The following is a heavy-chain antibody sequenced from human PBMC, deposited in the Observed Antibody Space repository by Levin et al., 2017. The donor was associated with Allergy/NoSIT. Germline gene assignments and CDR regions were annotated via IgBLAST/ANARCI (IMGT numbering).Heavy chain of an antibody. D-gene: IGHD2-8*01. CDR2: ISGSGGST. CDR3: AKDIRGVPGWYFDL. Sequence: GESLKISCAASGFTFSSYAMSWVRQAPGKGLEWVSAISGSGGSTYYADSVKGRFTISRDNSKNTLYLQMNSLRAEDTAVYYCAKDIRGVPGWYFDLWGRGTLVTVSS. CDR1: GFTFSSYA. J-gene: IGHJ2*01. V-gene: IGHV3-23*01.